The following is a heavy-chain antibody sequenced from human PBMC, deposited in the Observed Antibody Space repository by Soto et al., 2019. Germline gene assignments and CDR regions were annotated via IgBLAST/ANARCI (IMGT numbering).Heavy chain of an antibody. CDR3: ARLLPYYYESGGYDYFDY. J-gene: IGHJ4*02. CDR1: GYSFTSSW. CDR2: TYPEVCDN. Sequence: GESLKISWKGSGYSFTSSWIGWVREMLGKGLEWLGITYPEVCDNRYQPLLRGPCTIPADKSISTAYLQWSTLKASDTAMYYCARLLPYYYESGGYDYFDYGGQGTLDTVSA. D-gene: IGHD3-22*01. V-gene: IGHV5-51*01.